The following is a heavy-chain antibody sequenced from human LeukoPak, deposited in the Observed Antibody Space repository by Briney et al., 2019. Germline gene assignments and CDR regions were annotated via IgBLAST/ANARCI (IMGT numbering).Heavy chain of an antibody. Sequence: SETLSLTCTVSGGSVSSGTYYWYWIRQPPGKGLEWIGYIHYSGSTNYNPSLKTRVTISVDTSKNQFSLKLSSVTAADTAVYYCARIFGSGPGEYTWFDPWGQGTLVTGSS. CDR2: IHYSGST. V-gene: IGHV4-61*01. CDR3: ARIFGSGPGEYTWFDP. CDR1: GGSVSSGTYY. J-gene: IGHJ5*02. D-gene: IGHD3-10*01.